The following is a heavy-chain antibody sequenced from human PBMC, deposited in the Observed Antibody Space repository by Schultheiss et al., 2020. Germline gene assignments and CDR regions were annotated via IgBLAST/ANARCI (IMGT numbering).Heavy chain of an antibody. V-gene: IGHV3-9*01. J-gene: IGHJ4*02. CDR2: ISWNSGSI. CDR1: GFTFDDYA. Sequence: SLKITCAASGFTFDDYAMHWVRQAPGKGLEWVSGISWNSGSIGYADSVKGRFTISRDNSKNTLYLQMNSLRAEDTAVYYCAKVPGAGYFDYWGQGTLVTVSS. CDR3: AKVPGAGYFDY. D-gene: IGHD4/OR15-4a*01.